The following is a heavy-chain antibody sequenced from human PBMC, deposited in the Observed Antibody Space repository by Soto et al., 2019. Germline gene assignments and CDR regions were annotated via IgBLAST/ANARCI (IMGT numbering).Heavy chain of an antibody. CDR2: INPSGGST. D-gene: IGHD6-13*01. CDR3: ARGAASAPRHGFDP. J-gene: IGHJ5*02. V-gene: IGHV1-46*02. CDR1: GYRFNFYY. Sequence: QVQLVQSGAEVKKPGASVKLSCKASGYRFNFYYIHWVRQAPGQGLEWMGVINPSGGSTTYAQTFQGRVTMTGDTARSTVYMELSSLRSEGTAVYYCARGAASAPRHGFDPWGQGTLVTVSS.